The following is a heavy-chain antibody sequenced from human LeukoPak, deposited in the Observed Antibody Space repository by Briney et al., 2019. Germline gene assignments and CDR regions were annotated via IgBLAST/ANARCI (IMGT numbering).Heavy chain of an antibody. D-gene: IGHD4-17*01. CDR2: ISGTADTT. CDR3: AKGATSVTPFDY. V-gene: IGHV3-23*01. CDR1: GFTFRNYA. Sequence: PGGSLRLSCAASGFTFRNYAMNWVRQAPGKGLEWVSAISGTADTTSYADSVKGRFTISRDNSKNTLYLQMNTLRAEDTAVYFCAKGATSVTPFDYWGQGTLVTVSS. J-gene: IGHJ4*02.